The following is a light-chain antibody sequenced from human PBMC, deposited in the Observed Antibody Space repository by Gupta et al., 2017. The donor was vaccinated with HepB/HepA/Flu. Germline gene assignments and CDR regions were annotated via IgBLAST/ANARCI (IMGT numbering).Light chain of an antibody. CDR3: SSSTQTTVK. V-gene: IGLV2-14*03. CDR2: GIS. CDR1: GTDAAASSS. Sequence: QSALSQPASVSGSLGQSIAISCTGTGTDAAASSSVSWYQHHPRQAHQLIIFGISRRPSPVFDPFSWFQSANTASLTMSYLQADDEDYYYSSSSTQTTVKFGGGTRVTVL. J-gene: IGLJ3*02.